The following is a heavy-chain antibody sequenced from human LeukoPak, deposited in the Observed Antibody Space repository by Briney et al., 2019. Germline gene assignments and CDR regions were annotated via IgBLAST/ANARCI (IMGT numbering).Heavy chain of an antibody. CDR1: GGTFSSYA. J-gene: IGHJ4*02. Sequence: SVKVSCKASGGTFSSYAISWVRQAPGQGLEWMGGIIPIFGTANYAQKFQGRVTITADESTGTAYMELSSLRSEDTAVYYCARDDYYDSSGYYTLDYWGQGTLVTVSS. D-gene: IGHD3-22*01. CDR2: IIPIFGTA. V-gene: IGHV1-69*13. CDR3: ARDDYYDSSGYYTLDY.